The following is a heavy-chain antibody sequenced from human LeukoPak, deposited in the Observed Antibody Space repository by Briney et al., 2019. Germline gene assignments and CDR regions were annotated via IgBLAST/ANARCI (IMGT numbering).Heavy chain of an antibody. CDR2: INHSGST. CDR3: ARSFHFDSSGYYYAY. V-gene: IGHV4-34*01. J-gene: IGHJ4*02. D-gene: IGHD3-22*01. Sequence: SGTLSLTCAVYGGSFSGYYWSWIRQPPGKGLEWIGEINHSGSTNYNPSLKSRVTISVDTSKNQFSLKLSSAAAADTAVYYCARSFHFDSSGYYYAYWGQGTRVTVSS. CDR1: GGSFSGYY.